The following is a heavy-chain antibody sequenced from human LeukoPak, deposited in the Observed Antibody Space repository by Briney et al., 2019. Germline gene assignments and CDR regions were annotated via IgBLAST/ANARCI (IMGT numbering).Heavy chain of an antibody. CDR1: GFTFSSYA. D-gene: IGHD1-26*01. CDR3: AKGRGSGTLDVSDI. CDR2: ISYDGSNK. V-gene: IGHV3-30-3*01. J-gene: IGHJ3*02. Sequence: GGSLRLSCAASGFTFSSYAMHWVRQAPGKGLEWVAVISYDGSNKYYADSVKGRFTISRDNSKNTLYLQMNSLRAEDTAVYFCAKGRGSGTLDVSDIWGQGTMVTV.